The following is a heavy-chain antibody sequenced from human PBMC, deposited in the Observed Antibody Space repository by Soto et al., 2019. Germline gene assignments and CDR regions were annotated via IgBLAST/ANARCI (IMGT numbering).Heavy chain of an antibody. D-gene: IGHD2-2*01. J-gene: IGHJ6*02. CDR2: IWYDGSNK. V-gene: IGHV3-33*01. Sequence: PGGSLRLSCAASGFTFSSYGMHWVRQAPGKGLEWVAVIWYDGSNKYYVDSVKGRFTISRDNSKNTLYLQMNSLRVEDTAVYYCARDRLVPYGYGMDVWGQGTTVTVSS. CDR3: ARDRLVPYGYGMDV. CDR1: GFTFSSYG.